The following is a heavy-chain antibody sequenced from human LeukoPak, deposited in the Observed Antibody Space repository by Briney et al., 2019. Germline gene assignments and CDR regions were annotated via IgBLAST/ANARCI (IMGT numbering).Heavy chain of an antibody. CDR1: GFTFSSYS. V-gene: IGHV3-30*18. J-gene: IGHJ6*02. CDR2: ISDDGSRK. CDR3: AKTTARGGYYYYGLDV. D-gene: IGHD4-4*01. Sequence: GGSLRLSCAASGFTFSSYSMNWVRQAPGKGLEWVAIISDDGSRKFYADSVKGRFTISRDNSKNTLHLEMNSLRAEDTAVYYCAKTTARGGYYYYGLDVWGQGATVTVSS.